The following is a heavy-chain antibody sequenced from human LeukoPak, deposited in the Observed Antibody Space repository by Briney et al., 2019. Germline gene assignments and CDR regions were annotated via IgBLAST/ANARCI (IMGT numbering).Heavy chain of an antibody. CDR2: IHHSGST. Sequence: SETLSLTCAVSGYSISRGYHWGWIRQPPGKGLEWIGSIHHSGSTYYNSSLKSRVTISVDTSKNQFALKVSSGTAADTAVYYCARVNWNPDYWGQGTLVTVSS. CDR1: GYSISRGYH. J-gene: IGHJ4*02. D-gene: IGHD1-1*01. CDR3: ARVNWNPDY. V-gene: IGHV4-38-2*01.